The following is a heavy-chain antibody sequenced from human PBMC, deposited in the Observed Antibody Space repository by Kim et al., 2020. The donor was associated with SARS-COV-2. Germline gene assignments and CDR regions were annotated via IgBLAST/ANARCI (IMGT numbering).Heavy chain of an antibody. V-gene: IGHV3-23*01. Sequence: GGSLRLSCTTSGFTFTGHAMSWVRQAPGKGLEWVSSIDGSDGTTYYVDAVKGRVSISRDDSKNTLYLHMGALRADDKATYYCLKGGWGWFWDYWGQGTLVTVSA. D-gene: IGHD3-10*01. CDR1: GFTFTGHA. CDR3: LKGGWGWFWDY. CDR2: IDGSDGTT. J-gene: IGHJ4*02.